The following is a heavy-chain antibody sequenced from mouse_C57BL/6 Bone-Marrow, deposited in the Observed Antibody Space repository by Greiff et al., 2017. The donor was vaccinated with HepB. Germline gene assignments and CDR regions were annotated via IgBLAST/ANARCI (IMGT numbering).Heavy chain of an antibody. J-gene: IGHJ4*01. Sequence: QVQLQQSGAELARPGASVKLSCKASGYTFTSYGISWVKQRTGQGLEWIGEIYPRSGNTYYNEKFKGKATLTADKSSSTAYMELRSLTSEDSAVYFYARCPLCLYAMDYWGQGTSVTVSS. V-gene: IGHV1-81*01. CDR1: GYTFTSYG. CDR3: ARCPLCLYAMDY. D-gene: IGHD1-1*02. CDR2: IYPRSGNT.